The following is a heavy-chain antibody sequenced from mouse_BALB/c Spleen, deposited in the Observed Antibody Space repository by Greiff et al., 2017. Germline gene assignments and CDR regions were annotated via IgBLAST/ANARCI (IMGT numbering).Heavy chain of an antibody. J-gene: IGHJ4*01. CDR2: INPGSGGT. V-gene: IGHV1-54*01. D-gene: IGHD2-12*01. CDR1: GYAFTNYL. CDR3: ARENNYDGSCYAMDY. Sequence: VKLMESGAELVRPGTSVKVSCKASGYAFTNYLIEWVKQRPGQGLEWIGVINPGSGGTHYNEKFKGKATLTADKSSSTAYMQLSSLTSDDSAVYFCARENNYDGSCYAMDYWGQGTSVTVAS.